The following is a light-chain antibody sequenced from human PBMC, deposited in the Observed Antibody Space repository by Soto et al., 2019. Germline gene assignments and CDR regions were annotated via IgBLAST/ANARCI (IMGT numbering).Light chain of an antibody. Sequence: QSVLTQPPSVSVAPGQRVTISCTGSSSNIGAGYNIHWYQQLPGTAPKLLIYGNSNRPSGVPDRVSGSKSGTSASLAITGLQAEDEADYYCQSYDSRLSGWVFGGGTKLTVL. CDR3: QSYDSRLSGWV. V-gene: IGLV1-40*01. CDR2: GNS. CDR1: SSNIGAGYN. J-gene: IGLJ3*02.